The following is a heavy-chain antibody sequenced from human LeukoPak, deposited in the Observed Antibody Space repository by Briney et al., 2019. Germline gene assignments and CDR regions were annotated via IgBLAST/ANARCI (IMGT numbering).Heavy chain of an antibody. J-gene: IGHJ4*02. D-gene: IGHD3-10*01. CDR2: INPSGGST. Sequence: ASVKVSCKASGYTFTGYYMHWVRQAPGQGLEWMGIINPSGGSTSYAQKFQGRVTMTGDTSTSTVYMELSSLRSEDTAVYYCARDYYGSGSYPPAFVYWGQGTLVTVSS. CDR3: ARDYYGSGSYPPAFVY. V-gene: IGHV1-46*01. CDR1: GYTFTGYY.